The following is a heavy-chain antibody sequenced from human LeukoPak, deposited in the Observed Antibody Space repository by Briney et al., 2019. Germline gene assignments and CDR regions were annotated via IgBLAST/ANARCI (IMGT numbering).Heavy chain of an antibody. D-gene: IGHD6-19*01. Sequence: GGSLRLSCAASGFTFSSYAMSWVRQAPGKGLEWVSAISGSGGSTYYADSVKGRFTISRDNSKNTLYLQMNSLRAEDTAVYYCAKEPYGSGWYGVYFLDYWGQGTLVTVSS. CDR2: ISGSGGST. V-gene: IGHV3-23*01. J-gene: IGHJ4*02. CDR1: GFTFSSYA. CDR3: AKEPYGSGWYGVYFLDY.